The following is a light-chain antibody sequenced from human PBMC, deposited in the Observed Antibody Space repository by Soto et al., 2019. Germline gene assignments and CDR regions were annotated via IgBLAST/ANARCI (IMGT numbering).Light chain of an antibody. Sequence: DIQMTQSPSTLSASVGDRVTITCRASQSISSWLAWYQQKPGKAPKLLIYKASSLESGVPSRFSGSGSGTEFTLTISSLQPDDSATYYCQQYNSYPCTCGQGTKLDIK. CDR2: KAS. CDR1: QSISSW. V-gene: IGKV1-5*03. CDR3: QQYNSYPCT. J-gene: IGKJ2*02.